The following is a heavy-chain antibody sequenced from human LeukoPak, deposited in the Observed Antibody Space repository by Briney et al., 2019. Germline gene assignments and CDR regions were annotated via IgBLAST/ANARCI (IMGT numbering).Heavy chain of an antibody. CDR3: AKGPYSGFS. J-gene: IGHJ5*02. CDR1: GFTFRIYG. CDR2: ISPGGEIP. Sequence: GGSLRLSCAASGFTFRIYGMNRVRQAPGKGLEWVSGISPGGEIPYYADSVKGRFTISRDNSKNTLYLQMNSLRAEDTAVYYCAKGPYSGFSWGQGTLVTVSS. D-gene: IGHD1-26*01. V-gene: IGHV3-23*01.